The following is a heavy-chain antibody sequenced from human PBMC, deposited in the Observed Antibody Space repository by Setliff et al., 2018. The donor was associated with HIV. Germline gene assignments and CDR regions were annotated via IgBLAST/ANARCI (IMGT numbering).Heavy chain of an antibody. CDR1: GYTLTNYG. Sequence: ASVKVSCKASGYTLTNYGISWVRQAPGQGLEWMGWISAYYGNTNYAQKLQGRVTMTTDTSTSTAYMELRSLRSDDTAVYYCARVFRDIVVVPAATAPSYYFDCWGQGTLVTVS. J-gene: IGHJ4*02. V-gene: IGHV1-18*01. D-gene: IGHD2-2*01. CDR3: ARVFRDIVVVPAATAPSYYFDC. CDR2: ISAYYGNT.